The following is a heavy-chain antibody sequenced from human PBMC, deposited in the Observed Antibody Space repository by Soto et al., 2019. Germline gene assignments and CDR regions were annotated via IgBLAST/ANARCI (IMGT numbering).Heavy chain of an antibody. CDR2: ILYDGSAE. Sequence: GGSLRLSCAASGFTFTSYDMHWVRQAPGKWLEWMALILYDGSAEYYADSVKGRFTISRDNSKSTLYLQMNSLRAEDTAVYYCARSIDVYSYYFYYDLDFSYQGXSGT. V-gene: IGHV3-30*03. J-gene: IGHJ6*02. D-gene: IGHD6-6*01. CDR1: GFTFTSYD. CDR3: ARSIDVYSYYFYYDLDF.